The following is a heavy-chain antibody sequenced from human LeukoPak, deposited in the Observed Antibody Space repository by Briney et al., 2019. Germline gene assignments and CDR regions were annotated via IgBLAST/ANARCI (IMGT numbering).Heavy chain of an antibody. J-gene: IGHJ4*02. CDR2: ISGSGRST. V-gene: IGHV3-23*01. CDR1: GFTISSFA. CDR3: ARDLPPYYYDSSGYYLSY. Sequence: PGGSLRLSCAASGFTISSFAMSWVRQAPGKGLEWVSAISGSGRSTYYTDSVRGRFTISRDDSRNTLYLQMNNLRAEDTAVYYCARDLPPYYYDSSGYYLSYWGQGTLVTVSS. D-gene: IGHD3-22*01.